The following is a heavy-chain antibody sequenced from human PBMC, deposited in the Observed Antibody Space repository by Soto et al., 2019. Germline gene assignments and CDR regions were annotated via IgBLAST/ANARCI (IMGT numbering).Heavy chain of an antibody. CDR2: IYYSGST. Sequence: SETLSLTCTVSGGSISSGDYYWSWIRQPPGKGLEWIGYIYYSGSTYYNPSLKSRVTISVDTSKNQFSLKLSSVTAADTAVYYCAGFIVVVPAAAYYYYGMDVWGQGTTVTVS. D-gene: IGHD2-2*01. CDR1: GGSISSGDYY. CDR3: AGFIVVVPAAAYYYYGMDV. V-gene: IGHV4-30-4*01. J-gene: IGHJ6*02.